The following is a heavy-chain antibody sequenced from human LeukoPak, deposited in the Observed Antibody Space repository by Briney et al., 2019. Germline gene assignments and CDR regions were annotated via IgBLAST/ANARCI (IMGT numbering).Heavy chain of an antibody. D-gene: IGHD3-10*01. J-gene: IGHJ4*02. CDR2: INAGNGIT. Sequence: ASVKVSCKASGYTFSSYAMHWVRQAPGQRLEWMGWINAGNGITKYSQKFQGRVTITRDTSASTAYMELSSLRSEDTAVYYCARGEELWFGELSYWGQGTLVTVSS. CDR1: GYTFSSYA. V-gene: IGHV1-3*01. CDR3: ARGEELWFGELSY.